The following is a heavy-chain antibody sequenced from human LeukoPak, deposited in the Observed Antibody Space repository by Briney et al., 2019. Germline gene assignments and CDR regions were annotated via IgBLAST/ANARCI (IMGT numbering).Heavy chain of an antibody. V-gene: IGHV7-4-1*02. D-gene: IGHD3-10*01. CDR2: INTNTGNP. CDR1: GYTFTSYA. J-gene: IGHJ4*02. Sequence: GASVNVPCKASGYTFTSYAMNWVRQAPGQGLEWMGWINTNTGNPTYAQGFTGRFVFSLDTSVSTAYLQISSLKAEDTAVYYCARDQDYYYGSGSYSDYWGQGTLVTVSS. CDR3: ARDQDYYYGSGSYSDY.